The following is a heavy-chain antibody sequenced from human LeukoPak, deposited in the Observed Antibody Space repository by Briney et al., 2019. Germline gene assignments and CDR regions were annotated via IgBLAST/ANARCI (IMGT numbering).Heavy chain of an antibody. Sequence: PSETLSLTCTVSGGSISSYYWSWIRQPPGKGLEWIGYIYYSGSTNYNPSLKSRVTISVDTSKNQFSLKLSSVTAADTAVYYCARDRAGGGIQLWSKDNDYWGQGTLVTVSS. J-gene: IGHJ4*02. CDR3: ARDRAGGGIQLWSKDNDY. D-gene: IGHD5-18*01. CDR2: IYYSGST. CDR1: GGSISSYY. V-gene: IGHV4-59*12.